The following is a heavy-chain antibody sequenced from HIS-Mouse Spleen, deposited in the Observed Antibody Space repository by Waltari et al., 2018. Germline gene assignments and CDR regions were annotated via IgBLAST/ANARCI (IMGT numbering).Heavy chain of an antibody. V-gene: IGHV4-39*01. Sequence: QLQLQESGPGLVKPSETLSLTCTVSGGSISSSSYYWGWIRQPPGKGLEWIGSIYYCGSTYYNPSLKSRVTISVDTSKNQFSLKLSSVTAADTAVYYCARPGGSSGYDAFDIWGQGTMVTVSS. CDR1: GGSISSSSYY. CDR2: IYYCGST. J-gene: IGHJ3*02. CDR3: ARPGGSSGYDAFDI. D-gene: IGHD3-22*01.